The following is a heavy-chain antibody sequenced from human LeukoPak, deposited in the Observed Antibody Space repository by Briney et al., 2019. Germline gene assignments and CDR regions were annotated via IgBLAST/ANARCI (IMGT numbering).Heavy chain of an antibody. Sequence: SETLSLTCSVSGFSVTSGHYWGWIRQPPGKGLEWIGTIYHTGSTNYNPSLQSRVTMSVDTSKNQFSLRLRSVTAPDTAMYFCAREVPYYYFMDVWGKRTTVTVSS. CDR2: IYHTGST. V-gene: IGHV4-38-2*02. CDR3: AREVPYYYFMDV. CDR1: GFSVTSGHY. J-gene: IGHJ6*03.